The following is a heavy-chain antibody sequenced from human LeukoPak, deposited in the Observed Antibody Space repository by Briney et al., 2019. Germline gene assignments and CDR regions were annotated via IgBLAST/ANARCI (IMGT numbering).Heavy chain of an antibody. Sequence: SETLSLTCTVSGGSISSYYWSWIRQPPGKGLEWIGYIYYSGSTNYNPSPKSRVTISVDTSKNQFSLKLSSVTAADTAVYYCARDSVDSMSHYMDVWGKGTTVTVSS. CDR3: ARDSVDSMSHYMDV. CDR2: IYYSGST. D-gene: IGHD2/OR15-2a*01. J-gene: IGHJ6*03. V-gene: IGHV4-59*01. CDR1: GGSISSYY.